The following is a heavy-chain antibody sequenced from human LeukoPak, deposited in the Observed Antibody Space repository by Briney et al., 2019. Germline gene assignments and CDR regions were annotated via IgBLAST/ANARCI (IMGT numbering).Heavy chain of an antibody. CDR2: IYYSGST. CDR1: GGSISSGGYY. J-gene: IGHJ4*02. CDR3: ARGIARQWLVLGY. Sequence: SQTLSLTCTVSGGSISSGGYYWSWIRQHPGKGLEWIGHIYYSGSTYYNPSLKSRVTISVDTSKNQFSLKLSSVTAADTAVYYCARGIARQWLVLGYWGQGTLVTVSS. D-gene: IGHD6-19*01. V-gene: IGHV4-31*03.